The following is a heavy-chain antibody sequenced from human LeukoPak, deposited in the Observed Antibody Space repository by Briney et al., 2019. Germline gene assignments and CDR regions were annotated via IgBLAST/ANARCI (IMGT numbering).Heavy chain of an antibody. CDR1: GLTFSSYA. V-gene: IGHV3-23*01. D-gene: IGHD1-26*01. Sequence: GGSLRLSCEASGLTFSSYAMSGVGQAPGKGLEWSSTISGSGGSTYYADSVKGRFTISRDNSKNTLYLQMDSLRAEDTAIYYCAKLRDSSGNYEFDYWGQGALVTVSS. CDR3: AKLRDSSGNYEFDY. J-gene: IGHJ4*02. CDR2: ISGSGGST.